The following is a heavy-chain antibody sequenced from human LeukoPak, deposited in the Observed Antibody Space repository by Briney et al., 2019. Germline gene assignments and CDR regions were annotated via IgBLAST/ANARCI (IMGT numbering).Heavy chain of an antibody. Sequence: ASVKVSCKASGYTFTSYGISWVRQAPGQGLEWMGWISAYNGNTNYAQKLQGRVTMTTDTSTSTAYMELRSLRSDDTAVYYSARDTSVRFGEFGNWFDPWGQGTLVTVSS. J-gene: IGHJ5*02. D-gene: IGHD3-10*01. CDR3: ARDTSVRFGEFGNWFDP. CDR2: ISAYNGNT. V-gene: IGHV1-18*01. CDR1: GYTFTSYG.